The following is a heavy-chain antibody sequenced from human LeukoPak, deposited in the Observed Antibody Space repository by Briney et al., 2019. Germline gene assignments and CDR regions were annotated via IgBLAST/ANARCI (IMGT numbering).Heavy chain of an antibody. Sequence: SETLSLTCTVSGGSISSYYWSWIRQPPGKGLEWIGYIYYSGSTYYNPSLKSRVTISVDTSKNQFSLKLSSVTAADTAVYYCARDACSGGSCYDPPGYWYFDLWGRGTLVTVSS. J-gene: IGHJ2*01. CDR2: IYYSGST. V-gene: IGHV4-59*12. CDR3: ARDACSGGSCYDPPGYWYFDL. D-gene: IGHD2-15*01. CDR1: GGSISSYY.